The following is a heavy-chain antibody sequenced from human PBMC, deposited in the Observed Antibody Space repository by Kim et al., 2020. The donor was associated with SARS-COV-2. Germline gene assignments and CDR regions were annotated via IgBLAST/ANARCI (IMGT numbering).Heavy chain of an antibody. Sequence: SETLSLTCTVSGVSISTTTYYWGWIRQPPGKGLEWIGSIYYSGSSYYNPSLKSRLTISVDTSRNQFSLRLSSVTAADTAVYYCARPWDADKSWFDPWGHGTLVTVSS. CDR2: IYYSGSS. V-gene: IGHV4-39*01. CDR1: GVSISTTTYY. D-gene: IGHD1-26*01. CDR3: ARPWDADKSWFDP. J-gene: IGHJ5*02.